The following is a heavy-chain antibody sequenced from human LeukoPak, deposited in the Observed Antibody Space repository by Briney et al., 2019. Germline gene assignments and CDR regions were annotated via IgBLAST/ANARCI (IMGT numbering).Heavy chain of an antibody. V-gene: IGHV1-18*01. CDR1: GYTFTSYG. CDR2: ISAYNGNT. Sequence: ASVKVSCKASGYTFTSYGISWVRQAPGQGLEWMGWISAYNGNTNYAQKLQGRVTITTDTSTSTAYMELRSLRSDDTAVYYCARGHSVGVVRGVANWFDPWGQGTLVTVSS. D-gene: IGHD3-10*01. CDR3: ARGHSVGVVRGVANWFDP. J-gene: IGHJ5*02.